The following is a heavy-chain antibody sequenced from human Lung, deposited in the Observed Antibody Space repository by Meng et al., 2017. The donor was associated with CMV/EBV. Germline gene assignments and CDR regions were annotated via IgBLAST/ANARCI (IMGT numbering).Heavy chain of an antibody. CDR3: ARGRGYCSSTNCYQNFDY. CDR1: GFIFSDYS. V-gene: IGHV3-21*01. J-gene: IGHJ4*02. Sequence: GESXKISCTASGFIFSDYSMSWVRQAPGKGLEWVSSISSSSIHIYYADSTKGRFTISRENAKKSLYLQMNSLRAEDTAVYYCARGRGYCSSTNCYQNFDYWGPG. D-gene: IGHD2-2*01. CDR2: ISSSSIHI.